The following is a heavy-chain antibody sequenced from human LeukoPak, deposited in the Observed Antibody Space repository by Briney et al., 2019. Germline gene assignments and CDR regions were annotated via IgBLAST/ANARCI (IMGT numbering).Heavy chain of an antibody. V-gene: IGHV3-23*01. CDR1: GFNFSSYA. D-gene: IGHD1-7*01. CDR3: AKEGVYYWNYNPAHDAFDI. CDR2: ISGSGDST. J-gene: IGHJ3*02. Sequence: GGSLRLSCTASGFNFSSYAMTWVRQAPGKGLEWVSAISGSGDSTYYVDSVEGRFTISRDNSKNTLYLQMNSLRAEDTAVYYCAKEGVYYWNYNPAHDAFDIWGQGTMVTVSS.